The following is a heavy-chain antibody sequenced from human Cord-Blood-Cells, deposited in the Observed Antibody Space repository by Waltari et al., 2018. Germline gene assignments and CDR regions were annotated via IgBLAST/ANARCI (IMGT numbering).Heavy chain of an antibody. D-gene: IGHD1-1*01. Sequence: QLQLQESGPGLVKPSETLSLTCTVSGGSISSSSYYWGWIRQPPGKGLEWIGSIYYSGGTSYNPSLKSRVTISVDTSKNQFSLKLSSVTAADTAVYYCARLSRLEPNFDYWGQGTLVTVSS. J-gene: IGHJ4*02. CDR2: IYYSGGT. CDR1: GGSISSSSYY. CDR3: ARLSRLEPNFDY. V-gene: IGHV4-39*01.